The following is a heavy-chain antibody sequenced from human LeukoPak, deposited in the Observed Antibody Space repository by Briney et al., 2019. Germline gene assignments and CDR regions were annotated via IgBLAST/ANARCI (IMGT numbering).Heavy chain of an antibody. V-gene: IGHV3-20*01. CDR3: ARNYGSGSYKYYMDV. Sequence: GGSLRVSCAASGFTFDDYGMSWVRQAPGKGLEWVSGINWNGGSTGYADSVKGRFTISRDNAKNSLYLQMNSLRAEDTALYHCARNYGSGSYKYYMDVWGKGTTVTVSS. CDR2: INWNGGST. D-gene: IGHD3-10*01. J-gene: IGHJ6*03. CDR1: GFTFDDYG.